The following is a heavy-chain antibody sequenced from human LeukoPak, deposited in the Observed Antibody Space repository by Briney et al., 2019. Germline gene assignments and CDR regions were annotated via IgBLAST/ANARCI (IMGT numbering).Heavy chain of an antibody. CDR2: ILYSGCA. CDR3: ARGRDPYKVGY. V-gene: IGHV4-61*03. CDR1: GDSVTSGDYY. Sequence: SETLSLTCTVSGDSVTSGDYYWNWIRQPPGRGLEWIGYILYSGCASYNPSFWSRVTISVDTSKNHVFLRLTSVTPADTALYYCARGRDPYKVGYWGQGTLVTVSS. D-gene: IGHD5-24*01. J-gene: IGHJ1*01.